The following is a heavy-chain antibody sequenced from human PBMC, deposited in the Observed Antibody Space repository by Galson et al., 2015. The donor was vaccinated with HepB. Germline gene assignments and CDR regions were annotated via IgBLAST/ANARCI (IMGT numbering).Heavy chain of an antibody. J-gene: IGHJ4*02. Sequence: SLRLSCAASGFTFGDYAMSWVRQAPGKGLEWVGFIRSKAYGGTTEYAASVKGRFTISRDDSKSIAYLQMNSLKTEDTAVYYCTRDSLPFSPLAHCSSTSCYVPYWGQGTLVTVSS. CDR3: TRDSLPFSPLAHCSSTSCYVPY. V-gene: IGHV3-49*04. CDR1: GFTFGDYA. D-gene: IGHD2-2*01. CDR2: IRSKAYGGTT.